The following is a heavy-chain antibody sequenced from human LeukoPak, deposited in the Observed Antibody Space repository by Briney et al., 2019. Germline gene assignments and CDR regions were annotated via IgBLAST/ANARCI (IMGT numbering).Heavy chain of an antibody. CDR1: GYTFTSYG. CDR2: ISAYDGNT. Sequence: ASVKVSCKASGYTFTSYGISWVRQAPGQGLEWMGWISAYDGNTNYAQKLQGRVTMTTDTSTSTAYMELRSLRSDDTAVYYCARGYYDSSGYLARDAFDIWGQGTMVTVSS. D-gene: IGHD3-22*01. J-gene: IGHJ3*02. V-gene: IGHV1-18*01. CDR3: ARGYYDSSGYLARDAFDI.